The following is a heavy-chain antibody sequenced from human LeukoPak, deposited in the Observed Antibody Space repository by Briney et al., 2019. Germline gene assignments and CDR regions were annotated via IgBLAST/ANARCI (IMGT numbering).Heavy chain of an antibody. CDR3: VSFYETY. D-gene: IGHD2/OR15-2a*01. CDR2: INSDGRWT. V-gene: IGHV3-74*01. J-gene: IGHJ4*02. CDR1: GSYW. Sequence: PGGSLRLSCAASGSYWMHWVRQAPGKGLGWVSHINSDGRWTSYADSVKGRFTTSKDNAKNTVYLQMNNLRAEDTAVYYCVSFYETYWGRGTLVTVSS.